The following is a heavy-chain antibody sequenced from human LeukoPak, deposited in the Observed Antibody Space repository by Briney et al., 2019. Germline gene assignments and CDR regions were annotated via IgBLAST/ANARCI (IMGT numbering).Heavy chain of an antibody. CDR1: GFTFSSYA. Sequence: GGSLRLSCAASGFTFSSYAMSWVRQAPGKGLEWVSAISGSGGSTYYADSVKGRFTISRDNSKNTLYLQMNTLRAEDTAVYYCAKADYDFWSGYDYWGQGTLVTVSS. V-gene: IGHV3-23*01. D-gene: IGHD3-3*01. CDR3: AKADYDFWSGYDY. CDR2: ISGSGGST. J-gene: IGHJ4*02.